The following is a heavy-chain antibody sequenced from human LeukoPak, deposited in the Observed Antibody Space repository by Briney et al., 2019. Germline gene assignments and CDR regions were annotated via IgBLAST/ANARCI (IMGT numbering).Heavy chain of an antibody. CDR2: ISYDGSNK. V-gene: IGHV3-30-3*01. CDR1: GFTFSNYA. J-gene: IGHJ4*02. Sequence: GGSLRLSCAASGFTFSNYALHWVRQAPGKGLEWVAVISYDGSNKNYADSVKGRFTISRDNSKNTLYLQLNSLRAEDTAVYYCARGFGSIYLDYWGQGTLVSVSS. CDR3: ARGFGSIYLDY. D-gene: IGHD2-15*01.